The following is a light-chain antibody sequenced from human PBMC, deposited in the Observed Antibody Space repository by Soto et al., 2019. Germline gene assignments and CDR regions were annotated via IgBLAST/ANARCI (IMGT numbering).Light chain of an antibody. CDR2: GAS. CDR1: QSVSTN. J-gene: IGKJ1*01. V-gene: IGKV3-15*01. Sequence: ELVLTQSPGTLSLSPGARATLSCRASQSVSTNVAWYQQKPGQAPRLLIYGASTRATGIPARFSGSVSGTELTITISSLQSEDGEVYDGQQYNNWPWTFGQGTKVDIK. CDR3: QQYNNWPWT.